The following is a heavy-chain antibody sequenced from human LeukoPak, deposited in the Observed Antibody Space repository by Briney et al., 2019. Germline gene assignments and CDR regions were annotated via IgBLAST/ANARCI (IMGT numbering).Heavy chain of an antibody. CDR1: GGSFSGYY. J-gene: IGHJ2*01. CDR3: ARIAVAGQHWYFDL. V-gene: IGHV4-34*01. Sequence: KTSETLSLTCAVYGGSFSGYYWSWIRQPPGKGLEWIGEINHSGSTNYNPSLKSRVTISVDTSKNQFSLKLSSVTAADTAVYYCARIAVAGQHWYFDLWGRGTLVTVSS. D-gene: IGHD6-19*01. CDR2: INHSGST.